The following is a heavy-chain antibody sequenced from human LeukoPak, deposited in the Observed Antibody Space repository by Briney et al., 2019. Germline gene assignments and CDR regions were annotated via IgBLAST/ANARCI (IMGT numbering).Heavy chain of an antibody. V-gene: IGHV4-34*01. Sequence: PSETLSLTCAVYGGSFSGYHWTWIRQPPGKGLEWIGEINHNGNTNYNPSLKSRVTISVDTSKNQFSLELSFVTAADTAVYYCARPSRSLWFGDLYFDYRDQGTLVTVSS. CDR1: GGSFSGYH. J-gene: IGHJ4*02. CDR2: INHNGNT. CDR3: ARPSRSLWFGDLYFDY. D-gene: IGHD3-10*01.